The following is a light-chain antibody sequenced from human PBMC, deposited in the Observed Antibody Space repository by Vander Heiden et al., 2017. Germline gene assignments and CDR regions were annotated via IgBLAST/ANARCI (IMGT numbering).Light chain of an antibody. J-gene: IGKJ1*01. CDR3: QQSDNNPRT. V-gene: IGKV1-39*01. Sequence: IHITHSPSALSASIGDRVTITCRASQSIRSYLNWYQQKPGKAPKVLIYEASRLQSAVPSRLSASGPGTDFTLTINSLQPEDFATYYCQQSDNNPRTFGQGTKVEI. CDR2: EAS. CDR1: QSIRSY.